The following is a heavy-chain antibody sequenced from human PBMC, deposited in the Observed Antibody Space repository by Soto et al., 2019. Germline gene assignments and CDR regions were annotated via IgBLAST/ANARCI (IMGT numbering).Heavy chain of an antibody. D-gene: IGHD7-27*01. V-gene: IGHV1-8*01. J-gene: IGHJ4*02. Sequence: QVQLVQSGAEVKKPGASVKVSCKASGYTFTTYDINWMRQATGQGLEWMGWINPNSGNTGYAQKFQGRVTMTRDTSMNTAYMELSSLTYEDTAVYFCARNRRETGDFDYWGQGTLVTVSS. CDR3: ARNRRETGDFDY. CDR1: GYTFTTYD. CDR2: INPNSGNT.